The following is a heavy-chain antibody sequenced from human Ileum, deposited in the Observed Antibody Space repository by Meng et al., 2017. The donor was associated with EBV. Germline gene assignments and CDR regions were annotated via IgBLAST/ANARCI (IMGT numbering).Heavy chain of an antibody. J-gene: IGHJ4*02. Sequence: GQSRGPGPGLVKPSGTLSLTCAVSGGSISSSNWWSWVRQAPGKGLEWIGEIHHTESTNYNPSLKSRVTISVDKSKNQFSLKLSSVTAADTAVYYCARESYSDSSGYYSLDYWGQGSLVTVSS. V-gene: IGHV4-4*02. D-gene: IGHD3-22*01. CDR2: IHHTEST. CDR3: ARESYSDSSGYYSLDY. CDR1: GGSISSSNW.